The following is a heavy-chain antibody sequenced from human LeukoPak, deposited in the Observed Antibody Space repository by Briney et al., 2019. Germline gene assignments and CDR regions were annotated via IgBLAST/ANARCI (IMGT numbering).Heavy chain of an antibody. CDR1: GGSIRSSYYY. CDR2: IYYSGST. D-gene: IGHD3-22*01. V-gene: IGHV4-31*03. Sequence: PSETLSLTCTVSGGSIRSSYYYWGWIRQHPGMGLEWIGYIYYSGSTYYNPSLKSRVTISVDTSKNQFSLKLSSVTAADTAVYYCARGAGYYDSSGYYYDYNWFDPWGQGTLVTVSS. CDR3: ARGAGYYDSSGYYYDYNWFDP. J-gene: IGHJ5*02.